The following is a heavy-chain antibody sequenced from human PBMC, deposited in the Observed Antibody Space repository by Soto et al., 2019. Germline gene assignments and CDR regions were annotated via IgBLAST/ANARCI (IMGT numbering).Heavy chain of an antibody. CDR1: GGTFSSYA. V-gene: IGHV1-69*13. CDR2: IIPIFGTA. D-gene: IGHD6-13*01. CDR3: ARDLGAAAAYYYGMDV. J-gene: IGHJ6*02. Sequence: SVKVSCKASGGTFSSYAISWVRQAPGQGLEWMGGIIPIFGTANYAQKFQGRVTITADESTSTAYMELSSLRSEDTAVYYCARDLGAAAAYYYGMDVWGQGTTVTVSS.